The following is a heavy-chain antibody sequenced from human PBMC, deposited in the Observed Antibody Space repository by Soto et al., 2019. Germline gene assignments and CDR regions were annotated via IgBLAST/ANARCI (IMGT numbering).Heavy chain of an antibody. Sequence: HVQLVQSGAEVKKPGSSVKVSYNASGGTFSSYAIRWVRQAPGQGLEWMGGIIPIFGTANYAQKFQGRVTITADESTSTSYMEMSSLRSEDTAVYYCAGPPELTRIYYYYGMDVWGQGTTVTVSS. D-gene: IGHD1-7*01. CDR1: GGTFSSYA. V-gene: IGHV1-69*12. CDR3: AGPPELTRIYYYYGMDV. J-gene: IGHJ6*02. CDR2: IIPIFGTA.